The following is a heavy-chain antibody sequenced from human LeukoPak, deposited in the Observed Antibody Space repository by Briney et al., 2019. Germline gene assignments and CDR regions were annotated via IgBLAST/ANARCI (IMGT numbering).Heavy chain of an antibody. V-gene: IGHV3-23*01. J-gene: IGHJ6*02. CDR1: GFTFSTYA. CDR3: AKMTGLGLTNYGMDV. D-gene: IGHD3-9*01. CDR2: ISGGIVTT. Sequence: PGGSLRLSCAASGFTFSTYAMSWVRQAPGKGLEWVSAISGGIVTTYYADSVKGRFTISRDNSKHTLDLQTDSLTVEDTAVYYCAKMTGLGLTNYGMDVWGQGTSVTVSS.